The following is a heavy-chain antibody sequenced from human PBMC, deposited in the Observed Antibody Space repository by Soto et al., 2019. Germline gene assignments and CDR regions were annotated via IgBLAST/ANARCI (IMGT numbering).Heavy chain of an antibody. D-gene: IGHD3-22*01. J-gene: IGHJ6*02. CDR2: ISYDGRNQ. Sequence: TGGSLRLSCAASGFTLSRYAMHWVRQAPGKGLEWVALISYDGRNQYYADSVKGRFTISRDNSKNTLYLQMNSLRAEDTALYYCAKVAITMIVVAPPDVWGQGTTVTVSS. CDR1: GFTLSRYA. V-gene: IGHV3-30*04. CDR3: AKVAITMIVVAPPDV.